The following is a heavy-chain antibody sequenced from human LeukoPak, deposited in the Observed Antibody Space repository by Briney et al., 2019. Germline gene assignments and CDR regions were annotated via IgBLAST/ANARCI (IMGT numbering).Heavy chain of an antibody. V-gene: IGHV1-18*01. CDR1: GGTFSSYA. D-gene: IGHD3-10*01. CDR2: ISAYNGNT. J-gene: IGHJ4*02. CDR3: ARVFTMVWGVIIPISLDY. Sequence: GASVKVSCKASGGTFSSYAISWVRQAPGQGLEWMGWISAYNGNTNYAQKLQGRVTMTTDTSTSTAYMELRSLRSDDTAVYYCARVFTMVWGVIIPISLDYWGQGTLVTVSS.